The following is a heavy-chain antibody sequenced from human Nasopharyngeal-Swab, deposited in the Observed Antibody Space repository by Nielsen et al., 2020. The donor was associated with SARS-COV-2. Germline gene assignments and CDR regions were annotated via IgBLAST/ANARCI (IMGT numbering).Heavy chain of an antibody. CDR1: GGPIGAYS. D-gene: IGHD1-26*01. CDR3: ARTSGTHYVSYMDV. J-gene: IGHJ6*03. V-gene: IGHV4-30-2*01. Sequence: SQTLSLTCAVSGGPIGAYSWSWIRQPPGKGLEWIGYISHSGSTYNNPSLKSRIIISADRSKNQFSLKLNSVTAADTAVYFCARTSGTHYVSYMDVWGKGTTVTVSS. CDR2: ISHSGST.